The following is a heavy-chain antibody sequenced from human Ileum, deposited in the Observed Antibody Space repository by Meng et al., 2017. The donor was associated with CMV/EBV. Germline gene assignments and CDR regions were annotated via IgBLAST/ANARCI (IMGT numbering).Heavy chain of an antibody. CDR2: IYDSGST. CDR1: GGSISGYY. CDR3: ARFCSSSSCPPH. J-gene: IGHJ4*02. V-gene: IGHV4-59*01. D-gene: IGHD6-6*01. Sequence: SETLSLTCTVSGGSISGYYWSWIRQPPGKGLEWIAYIYDSGSTNYNPSLKSRVTISLDTSKKQFSLKLSSVTAADTAMFYCARFCSSSSCPPHWGQGTLVTVSS.